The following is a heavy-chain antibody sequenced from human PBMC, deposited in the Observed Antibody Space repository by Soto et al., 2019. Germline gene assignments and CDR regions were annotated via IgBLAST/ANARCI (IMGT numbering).Heavy chain of an antibody. D-gene: IGHD5-18*01. J-gene: IGHJ6*02. Sequence: QVQLVQSGAEVKKPGSSVKVSCKASGGTFSSYAISWVRQAPGQGLEWMGGIIPIFGTANYAQKFQGRVTVSADESPSTAYMERSSLRSEDTAVYYCARAGDTAMAPFYYGMDVWGQGTTVTVSS. CDR3: ARAGDTAMAPFYYGMDV. CDR2: IIPIFGTA. CDR1: GGTFSSYA. V-gene: IGHV1-69*01.